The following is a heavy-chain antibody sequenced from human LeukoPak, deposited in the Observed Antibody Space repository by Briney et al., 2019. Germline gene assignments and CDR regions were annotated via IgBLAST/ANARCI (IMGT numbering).Heavy chain of an antibody. Sequence: SETLSLTRTVSGDSISSSNYYWGWIRQPPGKGLEWIGSIYYSGSTYYDPSLKSRVTISVDTSKNQFSLKLSSVNAADTAVYYCARRVGAFYLDYWGQGTLVTVSS. V-gene: IGHV4-39*01. CDR3: ARRVGAFYLDY. CDR2: IYYSGST. CDR1: GDSISSSNYY. D-gene: IGHD1-26*01. J-gene: IGHJ4*02.